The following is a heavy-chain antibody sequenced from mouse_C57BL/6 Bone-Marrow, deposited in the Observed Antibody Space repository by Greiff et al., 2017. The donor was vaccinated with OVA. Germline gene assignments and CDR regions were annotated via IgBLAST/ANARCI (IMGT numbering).Heavy chain of an antibody. J-gene: IGHJ3*01. Sequence: QVQLQQPGAELVKPGASVKLSCKASGYTFTSYWMHWVKQRPGQGLEWIGMILPNSGSTNYNAQFKSKATLTVDKSSSPAYMQLSSLTAEDSAVYYWAGYYYNGSSSAGFAYWGQGTLVTVSA. CDR3: AGYYYNGSSSAGFAY. CDR2: ILPNSGST. CDR1: GYTFTSYW. D-gene: IGHD1-1*01. V-gene: IGHV1-64*01.